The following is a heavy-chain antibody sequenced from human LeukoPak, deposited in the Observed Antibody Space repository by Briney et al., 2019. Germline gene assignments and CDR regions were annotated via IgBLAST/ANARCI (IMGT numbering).Heavy chain of an antibody. V-gene: IGHV3-49*03. CDR3: TRAWGPYYFDY. D-gene: IGHD7-27*01. CDR2: IRSKAHGGTT. CDR1: GFTFGDSA. J-gene: IGHJ4*02. Sequence: GGSLRLSCTASGFTFGDSAMNWFRQAPGKGLEWVGFIRSKAHGGTTEYAASVKGRLTISRDDSKSIAYLQMNSLKTEDTAVYYCTRAWGPYYFDYWGQGTLVTVSS.